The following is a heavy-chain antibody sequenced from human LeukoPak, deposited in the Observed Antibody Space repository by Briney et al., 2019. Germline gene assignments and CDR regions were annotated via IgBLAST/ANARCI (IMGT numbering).Heavy chain of an antibody. Sequence: SVKVSCKASGGTFSSYAISWVRQAPGQGLEWMGGIIPIFGTANYARKFQGRVTITADESTSTAYMELSSLRSEDTAVYYCARAAGRRGYYYYYGMDVWGKGTTVTVSS. CDR3: ARAAGRRGYYYYYGMDV. D-gene: IGHD6-13*01. J-gene: IGHJ6*04. CDR2: IIPIFGTA. V-gene: IGHV1-69*13. CDR1: GGTFSSYA.